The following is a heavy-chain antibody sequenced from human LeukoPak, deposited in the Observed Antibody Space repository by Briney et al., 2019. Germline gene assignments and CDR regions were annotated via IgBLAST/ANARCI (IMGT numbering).Heavy chain of an antibody. CDR3: ARSLANWGSGYNY. D-gene: IGHD7-27*01. Sequence: GGSLRLSCAASGFTFSSYAMHWVRQAPGKGLEYVSAISSNGGSTYYANSVKGRFTISRDNSKNTLYLQMGSLRAEDMAVYYCARSLANWGSGYNYWGQGTLVTVSS. V-gene: IGHV3-64*01. CDR2: ISSNGGST. J-gene: IGHJ4*02. CDR1: GFTFSSYA.